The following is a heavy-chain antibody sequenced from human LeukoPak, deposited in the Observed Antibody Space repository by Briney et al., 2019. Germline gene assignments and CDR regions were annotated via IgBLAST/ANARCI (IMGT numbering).Heavy chain of an antibody. V-gene: IGHV1-2*02. D-gene: IGHD2-21*02. CDR3: ARDPFVVVTDFDY. J-gene: IGHJ4*02. CDR2: INPNSGGT. CDR1: GYTFTGYY. Sequence: ASVKVSCKASGYTFTGYYMHWVRQAPGQGLEWMGWINPNSGGTNYAQKFQGRVTMTRDTSISIAYMELSRLRSDDTAVYYCARDPFVVVTDFDYWGQGTLVTVSS.